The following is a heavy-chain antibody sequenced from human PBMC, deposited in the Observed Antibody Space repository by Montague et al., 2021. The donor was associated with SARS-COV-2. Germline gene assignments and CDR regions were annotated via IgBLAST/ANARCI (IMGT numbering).Heavy chain of an antibody. J-gene: IGHJ4*02. CDR2: TYYRSKWYN. D-gene: IGHD3-10*01. CDR1: GDSVSRNSAA. CDR3: ARAGSLGNFDY. Sequence: CAISGDSVSRNSAARNSIRQSPSRGLEWLGRTYYRSKWYNDYAVSVKSRVTINPDTSKNQFSLQLNSVTPEDSAVYYCARAGSLGNFDYWGQGTLVTVSS. V-gene: IGHV6-1*01.